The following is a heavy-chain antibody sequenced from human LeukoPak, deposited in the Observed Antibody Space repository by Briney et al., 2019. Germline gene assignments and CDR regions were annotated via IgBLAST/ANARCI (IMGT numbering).Heavy chain of an antibody. CDR1: GGSISSYY. D-gene: IGHD5-18*01. CDR2: IYYSGST. Sequence: KPSETLSLTCTVSGGSISSYYWSWIRQPPGKGLEWIGYIYYSGSTNYNPSLKSRVTISVDTSKNQFSLKLSSVTAADTAVYYCARVRGDTAMDYYMDVWGKGTTVTVSS. V-gene: IGHV4-59*01. CDR3: ARVRGDTAMDYYMDV. J-gene: IGHJ6*03.